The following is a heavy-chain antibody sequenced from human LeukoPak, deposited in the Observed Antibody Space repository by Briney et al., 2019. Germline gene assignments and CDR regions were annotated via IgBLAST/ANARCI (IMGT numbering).Heavy chain of an antibody. CDR2: INSDGSST. CDR1: GFTFSSYW. CDR3: ARAYDFWSGYPDY. V-gene: IGHV3-74*01. J-gene: IGHJ4*02. D-gene: IGHD3-3*01. Sequence: GGSLRLSCAASGFTFSSYWMHRVRQAPGKGLVWVSRINSDGSSTSYADSVKGRFTISRDNAKNTLYLQMNSLRAEDTAVYYCARAYDFWSGYPDYWGQGTLVTVSS.